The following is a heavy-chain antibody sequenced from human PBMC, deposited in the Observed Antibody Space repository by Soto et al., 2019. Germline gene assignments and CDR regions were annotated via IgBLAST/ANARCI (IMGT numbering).Heavy chain of an antibody. Sequence: QVQLVQSGAEVKKPGASVKVSCKASGYTFTSYGISWVRQAPGQGLEWMGWISAYNGNTNYAQKLQGRVTMTTDTSTSTAYMELRSLRSDDTAVYYCARYATDFLPRDRYFALLQPAEFDWWGQGTRVTVSS. V-gene: IGHV1-18*01. D-gene: IGHD3-9*01. J-gene: IGHJ4*02. CDR1: GYTFTSYG. CDR2: ISAYNGNT. CDR3: ARYATDFLPRDRYFALLQPAEFDW.